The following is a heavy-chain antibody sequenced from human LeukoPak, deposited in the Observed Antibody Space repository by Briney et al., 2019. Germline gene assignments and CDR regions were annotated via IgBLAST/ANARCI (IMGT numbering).Heavy chain of an antibody. CDR1: GFTFSTYA. CDR2: ISGSGGST. D-gene: IGHD3-10*01. Sequence: YPGGSLRLSCAASGFTFSTYAMSWVRLAPGKGLEWVSCISGSGGSTYYADSVKGRFTISRDNSNNTLYVQMNSLRVEDTAVYYCAKSGGLSGSGRLAMDVWGQGTTVTVSS. CDR3: AKSGGLSGSGRLAMDV. J-gene: IGHJ6*02. V-gene: IGHV3-23*01.